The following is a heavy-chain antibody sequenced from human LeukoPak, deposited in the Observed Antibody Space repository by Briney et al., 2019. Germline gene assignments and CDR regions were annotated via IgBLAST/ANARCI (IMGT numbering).Heavy chain of an antibody. CDR1: GGSISGGGFY. CDR2: IYYSGNT. D-gene: IGHD2-21*02. J-gene: IGHJ2*01. V-gene: IGHV4-31*03. CDR3: ARDSDFWYFDL. Sequence: SETLSLTCTVSGGSISGGGFYWNWIRQHPGKGLEWVGYIYYSGNTYYNPSLKSRISISVDMSKYHFSLRLSSVTAADTAVYYCARDSDFWYFDLWGRGTLVTVSS.